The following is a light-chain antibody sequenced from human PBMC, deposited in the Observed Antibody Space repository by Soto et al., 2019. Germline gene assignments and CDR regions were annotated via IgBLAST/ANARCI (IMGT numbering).Light chain of an antibody. CDR3: QQYNNWYS. Sequence: EIVMTQSPATLSVSPGERVTLSCWASQSVRSSVAWYQQKPGQAPRLLIYGASTRAAGIPVRFSGSGSGTEFTLTIRSLQSEDFAVYYCQQYNNWYSFGQGTKVEIK. CDR2: GAS. J-gene: IGKJ1*01. V-gene: IGKV3-15*01. CDR1: QSVRSS.